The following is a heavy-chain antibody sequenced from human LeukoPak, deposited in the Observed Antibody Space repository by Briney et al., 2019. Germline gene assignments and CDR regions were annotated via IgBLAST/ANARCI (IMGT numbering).Heavy chain of an antibody. D-gene: IGHD3-22*01. CDR1: GDSISSSNCY. J-gene: IGHJ5*02. CDR2: IYYSGST. CDR3: ARPSGYYHNWFDP. V-gene: IGHV4-39*07. Sequence: SETLSLTCTVSGDSISSSNCYWGWIRQPPGKGLEWIGSIYYSGSTYYNPSLKSRVTISVDTSKNQFSLKLSSVTAADTAVYYCARPSGYYHNWFDPWGQGTLVTVSS.